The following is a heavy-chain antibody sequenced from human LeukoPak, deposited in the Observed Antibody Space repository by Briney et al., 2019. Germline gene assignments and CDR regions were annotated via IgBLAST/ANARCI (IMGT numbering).Heavy chain of an antibody. CDR3: ARKWIQLWTPYNWFDP. Sequence: GESLKISCQGSGYSFTSYWIVWVRQMPGKGLEWMGIIYPGDSDTRYSPSFQGQVTISADKSISTAYLQWSSLKASDTAMYYCARKWIQLWTPYNWFDPWGQGTLVTVSS. CDR2: IYPGDSDT. CDR1: GYSFTSYW. J-gene: IGHJ5*02. D-gene: IGHD5-18*01. V-gene: IGHV5-51*01.